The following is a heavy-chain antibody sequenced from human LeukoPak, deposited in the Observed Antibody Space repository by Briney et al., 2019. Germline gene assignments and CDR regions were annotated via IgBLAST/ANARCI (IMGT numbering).Heavy chain of an antibody. CDR2: ISYDGSNK. V-gene: IGHV3-30*03. Sequence: GGSLRLSCSASGFSFSSYSMTWVRQAPGKGLEWVAVISYDGSNKYYADSVKGRFTISRDNSKNTLYLQMNSLSAEDTAVYYCARVVGGSYWPLIDYWGQGTLVTVSS. CDR3: ARVVGGSYWPLIDY. J-gene: IGHJ4*02. D-gene: IGHD1-26*01. CDR1: GFSFSSYS.